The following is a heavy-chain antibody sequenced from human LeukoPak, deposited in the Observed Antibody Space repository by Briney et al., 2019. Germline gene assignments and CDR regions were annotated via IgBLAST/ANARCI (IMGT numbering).Heavy chain of an antibody. Sequence: GGSLRLSCAASGFTFSSYAMSWVRQAPGKGLEWVSAISGSAGSTYYADSVKGRFTISRDNSKNTLYLQMNSLSAEDTAVYYCAKGSAAFGESFYYFDYWGQGTLVTVSS. CDR1: GFTFSSYA. J-gene: IGHJ4*02. V-gene: IGHV3-23*01. D-gene: IGHD3-10*01. CDR2: ISGSAGST. CDR3: AKGSAAFGESFYYFDY.